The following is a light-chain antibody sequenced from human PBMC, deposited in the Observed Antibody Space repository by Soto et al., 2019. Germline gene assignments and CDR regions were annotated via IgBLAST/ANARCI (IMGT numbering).Light chain of an antibody. CDR1: SSDVGGYNF. Sequence: SALTQPASVSGSPGQSITLSCTGTSSDVGGYNFVSWYQQQPGKAPKLMVYEVTNRPSGVSYRFSGSKSGNTASLTISGLQAEDEADYFCSSYTGSGTLIFGGGTKVTVL. CDR2: EVT. CDR3: SSYTGSGTLI. J-gene: IGLJ2*01. V-gene: IGLV2-14*01.